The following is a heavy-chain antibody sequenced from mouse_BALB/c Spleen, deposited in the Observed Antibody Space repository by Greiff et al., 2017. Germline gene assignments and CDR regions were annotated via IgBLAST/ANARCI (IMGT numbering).Heavy chain of an antibody. CDR3: AREGIYYGYDGDGMDY. V-gene: IGHV5-17*02. D-gene: IGHD2-2*01. Sequence: EVKLMESGGGLVQPGGSRKLSCAASGFTFSSFGMHWVRQAPEKGLEWVAYISSGSSTIYYADTVKGRFTISGDNPKNTLFLQMTSLRSEDTAMYYCAREGIYYGYDGDGMDYWGQGTSVTVSS. CDR2: ISSGSSTI. CDR1: GFTFSSFG. J-gene: IGHJ4*01.